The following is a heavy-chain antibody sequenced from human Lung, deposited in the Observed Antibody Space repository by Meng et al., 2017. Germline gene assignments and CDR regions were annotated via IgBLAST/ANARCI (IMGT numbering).Heavy chain of an antibody. CDR1: GGTFTTYT. D-gene: IGHD2-2*01. CDR3: ATEYCGSTSCYVDF. CDR2: IIPVLGIA. Sequence: QVQLVPSGAAVKKPGSSVKVSCKASGGTFTTYTFNWVRQAPGHGLDWMGQIIPVLGIANYAQKFQGRVTITADKSTSTAYMELSSLTHDDTAIYFCATEYCGSTSCYVDFWGQGTLVTVSS. J-gene: IGHJ4*02. V-gene: IGHV1-69*10.